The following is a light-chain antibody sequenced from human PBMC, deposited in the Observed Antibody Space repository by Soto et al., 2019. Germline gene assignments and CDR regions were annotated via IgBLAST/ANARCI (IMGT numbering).Light chain of an antibody. J-gene: IGLJ3*02. CDR3: QSYDSSLRASV. Sequence: QPVLTQPPSVSGAPGLRVTISCTGSSSNIGAGYDVHWYQQLPGTAPKLLIYADTNRPSGVPDRFSGSRSDTSASLAITGLQTEDEADYYCQSYDSSLRASVFGGGTKLTVL. V-gene: IGLV1-40*01. CDR1: SSNIGAGYD. CDR2: ADT.